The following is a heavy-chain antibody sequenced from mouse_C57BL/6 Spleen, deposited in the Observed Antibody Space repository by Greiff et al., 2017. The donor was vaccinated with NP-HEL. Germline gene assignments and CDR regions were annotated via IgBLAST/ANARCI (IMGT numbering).Heavy chain of an antibody. CDR2: ISYSGST. CDR1: GYSITSGYD. D-gene: IGHD1-1*01. J-gene: IGHJ2*01. Sequence: VQLQQSGPGMVKPSQSLSLTCTVTGYSITSGYDWHWIRHFPGNKLEWMGYISYSGSTNYNPSLKSRISITHDTSKNHFFLKLNSVTTEDTATYYCARGGYGSSPDYWGQGTTLTVSS. CDR3: ARGGYGSSPDY. V-gene: IGHV3-1*01.